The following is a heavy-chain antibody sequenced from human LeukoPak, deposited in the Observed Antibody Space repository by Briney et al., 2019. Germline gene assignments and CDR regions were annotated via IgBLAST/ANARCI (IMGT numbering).Heavy chain of an antibody. J-gene: IGHJ4*02. CDR2: INHSGST. V-gene: IGHV4-34*01. D-gene: IGHD2-2*01. Sequence: GSLRLSCAASGFTFSDYYMSWIRQPPGKGLEWIGEINHSGSTNYNPSLKSRVTISVDTSKNQFPLKLSSVTAEDTAVYYCARLYGCSSTSCFLWGQGTLVTVSS. CDR3: ARLYGCSSTSCFL. CDR1: GFTFSDYY.